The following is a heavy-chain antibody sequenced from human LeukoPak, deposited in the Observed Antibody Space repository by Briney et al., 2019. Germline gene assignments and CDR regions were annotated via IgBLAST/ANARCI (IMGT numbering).Heavy chain of an antibody. D-gene: IGHD3-3*01. CDR2: IKQDGSEK. CDR1: GFTFSSYS. V-gene: IGHV3-7*01. CDR3: ARDGPRITIFGVVYNPLDY. Sequence: GGSLRLSCAASGFTFSSYSMNWVRQAPGKGLEWVANIKQDGSEKYYVDSVKGRFTISRDNAKNSLYLQMNSLRAEDTAVYYCARDGPRITIFGVVYNPLDYWGQGTLVTVSS. J-gene: IGHJ4*02.